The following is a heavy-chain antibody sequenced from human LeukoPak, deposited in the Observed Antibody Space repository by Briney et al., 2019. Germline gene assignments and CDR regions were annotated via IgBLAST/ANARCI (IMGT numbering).Heavy chain of an antibody. D-gene: IGHD3-10*01. J-gene: IGHJ6*02. CDR1: GFAFSSYG. CDR2: IWYDGSNK. Sequence: GRSLRLSCAASGFAFSSYGMLWVRQAPGKGLEWVAVIWYDGSNKYYADSVKGRFTISRDNSKNTLYLQMNSLRAEDTAVYYCASSLLWFGYYYYGMDVWGQGTTVTVSS. V-gene: IGHV3-33*01. CDR3: ASSLLWFGYYYYGMDV.